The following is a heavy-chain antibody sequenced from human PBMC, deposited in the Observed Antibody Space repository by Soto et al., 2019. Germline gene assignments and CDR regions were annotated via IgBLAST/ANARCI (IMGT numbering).Heavy chain of an antibody. J-gene: IGHJ2*01. CDR1: GGSFSGYY. D-gene: IGHD3-9*01. V-gene: IGHV4-34*01. CDR3: ARESPDLLTGPPWVWYFDL. Sequence: QVQLQQWGAGPLRPLETLSLTCGVSGGSFSGYYWAWIRQSPGKGLEWIGEINDRGSINYNPSLQSRVSISVYTSKNHYSLNLRSVTAADTAVYYCARESPDLLTGPPWVWYFDLWGRGTLVTVSS. CDR2: INDRGSI.